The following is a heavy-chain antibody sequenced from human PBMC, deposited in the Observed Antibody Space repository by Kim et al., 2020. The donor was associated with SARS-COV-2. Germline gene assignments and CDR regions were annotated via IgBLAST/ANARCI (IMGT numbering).Heavy chain of an antibody. D-gene: IGHD2-2*01. CDR1: GGSISSYY. J-gene: IGHJ6*03. CDR3: ARDIVVVPAAARHYYYYMDV. Sequence: SETLSLTCTVSGGSISSYYWSWIRQPPGKGLEWIGYIYYSGSTNYNPSLKSRVTISVDTSKNQFSLKLSSVTAADTAVYYCARDIVVVPAAARHYYYYMDVWGKGTTVTVSS. V-gene: IGHV4-59*01. CDR2: IYYSGST.